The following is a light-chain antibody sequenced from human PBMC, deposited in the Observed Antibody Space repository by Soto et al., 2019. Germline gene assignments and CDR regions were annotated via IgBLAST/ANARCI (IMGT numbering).Light chain of an antibody. CDR3: QQYGSSGT. V-gene: IGKV3-20*01. CDR1: PRVTSY. J-gene: IGKJ1*01. Sequence: DIVRNKSPDPRSLSTRDRATLSCRARPRVTSYLPWYQQKPGQAPRLLIYEASNRATGIPARFGGSGSGTDFTLTISRLEPEDFAVYYCQQYGSSGTFGQGTKV. CDR2: EAS.